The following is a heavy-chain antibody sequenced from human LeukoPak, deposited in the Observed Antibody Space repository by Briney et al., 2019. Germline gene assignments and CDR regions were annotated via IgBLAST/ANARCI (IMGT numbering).Heavy chain of an antibody. CDR3: AREAAWGNWYFDL. CDR2: IGDTGRAK. CDR1: GFTFSRHG. Sequence: GGSLRLSCAASGFTFSRHGMHWVRQAPGKGLEWVAVIGDTGRAKYYADSVEGRFTASRDNSKNTLYLEMNSLRYDDTALYYCAREAAWGNWYFDLWGRGTLVTVSS. D-gene: IGHD3-16*01. J-gene: IGHJ2*01. V-gene: IGHV3-30*03.